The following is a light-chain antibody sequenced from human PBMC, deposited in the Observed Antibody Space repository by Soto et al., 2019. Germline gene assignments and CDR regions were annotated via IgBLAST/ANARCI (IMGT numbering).Light chain of an antibody. V-gene: IGKV1-39*01. CDR3: QQSYTSAWT. J-gene: IGKJ1*01. Sequence: DIQMAQFPASLSASVGDTVTITCRSSETIRVYLNWYQHRPGKAPRILIYGATRLQSGVPPRFSGSVSGTEYTLTINNLQPDDIATYHCQQSYTSAWTFGQGTKV. CDR2: GAT. CDR1: ETIRVY.